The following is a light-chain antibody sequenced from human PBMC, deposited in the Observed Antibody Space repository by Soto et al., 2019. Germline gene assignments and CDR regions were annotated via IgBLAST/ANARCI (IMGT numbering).Light chain of an antibody. CDR3: LQDYNYPIT. Sequence: AIQMTQSPSSLSASVGDRLTITCRASQGIGNDLAWYQQKPGKAPKLLIYAASSLPSGGPSRFSGSGSGTDFTLTISSLQPEDFATYYCLQDYNYPITFGQGTRLEIK. J-gene: IGKJ5*01. CDR2: AAS. V-gene: IGKV1-6*01. CDR1: QGIGND.